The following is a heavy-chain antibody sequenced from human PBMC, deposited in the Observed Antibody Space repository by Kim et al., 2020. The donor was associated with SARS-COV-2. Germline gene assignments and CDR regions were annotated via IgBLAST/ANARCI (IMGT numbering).Heavy chain of an antibody. J-gene: IGHJ6*02. V-gene: IGHV3-30*02. D-gene: IGHD6-19*01. CDR3: AKDSSGFIYYYYYGMDV. Sequence: VKCRFTISTDNSKNTLYLQMNSLRAEDTAVYYYAKDSSGFIYYYYYGMDVWGQGTTVTVSS.